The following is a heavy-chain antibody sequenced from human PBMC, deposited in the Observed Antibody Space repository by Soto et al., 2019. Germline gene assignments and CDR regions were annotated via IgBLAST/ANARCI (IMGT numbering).Heavy chain of an antibody. CDR2: IKRDGSEM. CDR3: ATRPPADRYFGVFHY. V-gene: IGHV3-7*02. Sequence: GGSPGISSVAPGISFSDYWMTWVRQAPGRGLEWVANIKRDGSEMYYVDSVKGRFSISRDNTKNSLYLDMNNVRGDDTAVYHCATRPPADRYFGVFHYWGHGT. D-gene: IGHD3-3*01. J-gene: IGHJ4*01. CDR1: GISFSDYW.